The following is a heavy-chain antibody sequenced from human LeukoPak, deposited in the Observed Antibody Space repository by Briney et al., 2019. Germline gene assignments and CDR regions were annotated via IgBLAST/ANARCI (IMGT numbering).Heavy chain of an antibody. D-gene: IGHD6-13*01. CDR1: GYSISSGYY. CDR2: IYHSGST. J-gene: IGHJ4*02. Sequence: PSETLSLTCTVSGYSISSGYYWGWIRQPPGKGLEWIGSIYHSGSTYYNPSLKSRVTISVDTSKNQFSLKLSSVTAADTAVYYCARAAPIAAAVDYWGQGTLVTVSS. V-gene: IGHV4-38-2*02. CDR3: ARAAPIAAAVDY.